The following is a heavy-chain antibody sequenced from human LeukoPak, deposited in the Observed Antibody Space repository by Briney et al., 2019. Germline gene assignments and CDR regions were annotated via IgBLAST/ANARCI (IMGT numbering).Heavy chain of an antibody. CDR3: ARFLTYYYDSDY. CDR2: ISPYSGNA. Sequence: ASVKVSCKASGYSFPTSGITWVRQAPGQGLEWLGWISPYSGNAHYAQKFQGRVTMTRNTSISTAYMELSSLRSEDTAVYYCARFLTYYYDSDYWGQGTLVTVSS. D-gene: IGHD3-22*01. CDR1: GYSFPTSG. V-gene: IGHV1-8*01. J-gene: IGHJ4*02.